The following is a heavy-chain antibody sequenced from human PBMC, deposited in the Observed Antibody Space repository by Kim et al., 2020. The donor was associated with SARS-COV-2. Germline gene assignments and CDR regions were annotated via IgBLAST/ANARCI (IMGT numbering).Heavy chain of an antibody. V-gene: IGHV3-7*01. CDR2: IKQDGSEK. J-gene: IGHJ3*02. Sequence: GGSLRLSCAASGFTFSSYWMSWVRQAPGKGLEWVANIKQDGSEKYYVDSVKGRFTISRDNAKNSLYLQMNSLRAEDTAVYYCARRGRGYYDSSGYYYYNAFDIWGQGTMVTVSS. CDR3: ARRGRGYYDSSGYYYYNAFDI. D-gene: IGHD3-22*01. CDR1: GFTFSSYW.